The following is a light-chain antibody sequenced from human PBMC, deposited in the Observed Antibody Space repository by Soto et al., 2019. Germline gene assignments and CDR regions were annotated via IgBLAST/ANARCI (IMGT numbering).Light chain of an antibody. CDR3: CSYAGSSTYV. CDR2: EGS. Sequence: QSVLTQPASVSGSPGQSITIPCTVVSSDVGSYNLVSWYQQHPGEAPKVMIYEGSKRPSGVSNRFSGSKSGNTASLTISGLQAEDEADYYCCSYAGSSTYVFGTGTKVTVL. CDR1: SSDVGSYNL. V-gene: IGLV2-23*01. J-gene: IGLJ1*01.